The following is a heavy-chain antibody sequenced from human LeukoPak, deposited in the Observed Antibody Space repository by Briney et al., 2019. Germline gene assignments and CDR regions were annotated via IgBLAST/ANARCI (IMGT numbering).Heavy chain of an antibody. J-gene: IGHJ6*02. CDR1: GFTSSNFA. V-gene: IGHV3-23*01. CDR2: ISGSTGRT. Sequence: GGSLRLSCAASGFTSSNFAMNWVRQAPGKGLECVSSISGSTGRTYYADSVKGRFTISRDDYKNTVYLEMSSLRAEDTALYFCAKANCGSECFYIMDVWGQGTMVTVSS. CDR3: AKANCGSECFYIMDV. D-gene: IGHD3-16*01.